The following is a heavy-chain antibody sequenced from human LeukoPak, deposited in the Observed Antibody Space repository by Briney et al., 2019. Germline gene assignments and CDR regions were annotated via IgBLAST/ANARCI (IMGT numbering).Heavy chain of an antibody. J-gene: IGHJ6*01. CDR1: GFTFGDYA. CDR3: TRVWFGELLYYYYGMDV. Sequence: PGGSLRLSCTASGFTFGDYAMSWVRQAPGKGLEWVGFISSKAYGGTTEYAASVKGRFTISRDDSKSIAYLQMNSLKTEDTAVYYCTRVWFGELLYYYYGMDVWGQRDHGHRLL. CDR2: ISSKAYGGTT. D-gene: IGHD3-10*01. V-gene: IGHV3-49*04.